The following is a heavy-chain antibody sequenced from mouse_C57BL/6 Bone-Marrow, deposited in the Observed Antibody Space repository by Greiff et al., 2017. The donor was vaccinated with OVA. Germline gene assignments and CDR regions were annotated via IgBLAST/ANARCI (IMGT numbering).Heavy chain of an antibody. Sequence: QVQLQQSGAELVRPGASVTLSCKASGYTFTDYEMHWVKQTPVHGLEWIGAIDPETGGTAYNQKFKGKAILTADKSSSTAYMELRSLTSEDSAVYYCTRNNSNYYAMDYWGKGTSVTVSS. D-gene: IGHD2-5*01. J-gene: IGHJ4*01. CDR1: GYTFTDYE. V-gene: IGHV1-15*01. CDR2: IDPETGGT. CDR3: TRNNSNYYAMDY.